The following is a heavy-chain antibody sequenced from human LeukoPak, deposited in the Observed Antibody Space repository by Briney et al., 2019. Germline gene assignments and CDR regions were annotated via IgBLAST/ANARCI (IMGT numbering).Heavy chain of an antibody. CDR1: GFTFSSYG. V-gene: IGHV3-30*18. D-gene: IGHD6-19*01. Sequence: GRSLRLSCAASGFTFSSYGMHWVRQAPGKGLEWVAVISYDGSNKYYADSVKGRFTISRDNSKNTLYLQMNSLRAEDTAVYYCAKDKARAMAGSDYFDYWGQGTLVTVSS. CDR2: ISYDGSNK. J-gene: IGHJ4*02. CDR3: AKDKARAMAGSDYFDY.